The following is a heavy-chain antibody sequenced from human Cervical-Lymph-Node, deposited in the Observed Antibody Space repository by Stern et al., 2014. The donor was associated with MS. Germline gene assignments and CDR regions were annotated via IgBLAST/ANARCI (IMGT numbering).Heavy chain of an antibody. V-gene: IGHV3-7*01. Sequence: EVQLGESGGGLVQPGESLTLSCVASGFTFSVYWMSWVRQAPGKGLEWVANIRDDGSDKYYVDSVKGRFTISRDNAKNSLYLQMNSLRGEDTAVYFCGRFTRGSPSDYWGQGTQVTVSP. CDR2: IRDDGSDK. D-gene: IGHD3-10*01. J-gene: IGHJ4*02. CDR3: GRFTRGSPSDY. CDR1: GFTFSVYW.